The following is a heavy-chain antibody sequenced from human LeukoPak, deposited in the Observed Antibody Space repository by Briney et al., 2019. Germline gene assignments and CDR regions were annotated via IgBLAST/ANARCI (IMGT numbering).Heavy chain of an antibody. CDR1: GFTFSGSA. J-gene: IGHJ4*02. V-gene: IGHV3-73*01. CDR3: ARRNDDYGDYNDY. D-gene: IGHD4-17*01. Sequence: PGGSLRLSCAASGFTFSGSAMHWVRQASGKGLEWVGRIRSKANSYATAYAASVKGRFTISRDDSKNTAYLQMNSLKTEDTAVYYCARRNDDYGDYNDYWGQGTLVTVSS. CDR2: IRSKANSYAT.